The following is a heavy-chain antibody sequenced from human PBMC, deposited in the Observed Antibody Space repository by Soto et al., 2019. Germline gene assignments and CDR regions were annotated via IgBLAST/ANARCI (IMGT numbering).Heavy chain of an antibody. CDR1: GGSISSYY. V-gene: IGHV4-59*08. CDR2: NYYSGST. D-gene: IGHD1-26*01. J-gene: IGHJ4*02. CDR3: ARLRSRGSYYFDY. Sequence: QVQLQESGPGLVKPSETLSLTCTVSGGSISSYYWSWIRQPPGKGLEWIGYNYYSGSTNYNPSLMTRVTIAVDTSKNQFSRKLSSVTAADTAVYYCARLRSRGSYYFDYWGQGTLVTVSS.